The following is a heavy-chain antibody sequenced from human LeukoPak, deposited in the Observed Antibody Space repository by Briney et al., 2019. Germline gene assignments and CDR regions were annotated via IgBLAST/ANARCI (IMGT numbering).Heavy chain of an antibody. CDR2: MFHSGIT. V-gene: IGHV4-38-2*02. J-gene: IGHJ5*02. D-gene: IGHD2-21*01. CDR3: ARDKDLPPPPGIGAAPRVTWFDT. Sequence: PSETLSLTCAVSNFSITSGFFWGWIRHSPGEGLDWIASMFHSGITHYNPSLKSRDTIFIDTSENQFSLMLRSVTAADTAIYYCARDKDLPPPPGIGAAPRVTWFDTWGLGNLVTVSS. CDR1: NFSITSGFF.